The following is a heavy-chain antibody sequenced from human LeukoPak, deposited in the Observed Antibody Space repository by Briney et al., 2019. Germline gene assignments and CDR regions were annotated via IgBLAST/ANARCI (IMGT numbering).Heavy chain of an antibody. D-gene: IGHD6-19*01. CDR2: ISYDGSNK. J-gene: IGHJ4*02. CDR3: ARDRDSSGWYEGFDY. CDR1: GFTFSSSA. Sequence: PGRSLRLSCAASGFTFSSSAMHWVRQAPDEGLEWVAVISYDGSNKYYADSVKGRFTISRDNSKNTLYLQMNSLRADDTAVYYCARDRDSSGWYEGFDYWGQGTLVTVSS. V-gene: IGHV3-30-3*01.